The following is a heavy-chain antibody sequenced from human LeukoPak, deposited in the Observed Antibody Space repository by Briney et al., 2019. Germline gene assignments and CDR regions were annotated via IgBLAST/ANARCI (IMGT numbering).Heavy chain of an antibody. V-gene: IGHV1-2*02. CDR2: INPNSGGT. D-gene: IGHD4-17*01. CDR3: ARSTPINAMGLR. Sequence: ASVKVSCKASGYTFTGYYMHWVRQAPGQGLEWMGWINPNSGGTNYAQKFQGRVTMTRDTSISTAYMELSRLRSDDTAVYYCARSTPINAMGLRWGQGTLVTVSS. CDR1: GYTFTGYY. J-gene: IGHJ4*02.